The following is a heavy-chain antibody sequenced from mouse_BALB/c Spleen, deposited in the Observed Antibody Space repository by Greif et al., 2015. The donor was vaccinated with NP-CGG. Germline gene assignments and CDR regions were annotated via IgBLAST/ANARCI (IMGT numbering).Heavy chain of an antibody. J-gene: IGHJ3*01. Sequence: VQLQQSGAELVKPGASVKLSCTASGFNIKDTYMHWVKQRPEQGLEWIGRIDPANGNTTYDPNFQGKATITADTSSNTADLQLSSLTSEDTAVDYGARGGHYDAGFAYWGQGTLVTVSA. V-gene: IGHV14-3*02. CDR1: GFNIKDTY. CDR3: ARGGHYDAGFAY. CDR2: IDPANGNT. D-gene: IGHD2-4*01.